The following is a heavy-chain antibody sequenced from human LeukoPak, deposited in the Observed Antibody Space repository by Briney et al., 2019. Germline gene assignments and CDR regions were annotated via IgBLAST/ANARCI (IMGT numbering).Heavy chain of an antibody. CDR2: INTDGTIT. CDR1: GFTFSDYW. Sequence: PGGSLRLSCAASGFTFSDYWMHWDRQVPGKGLVWVSHINTDGTITSYADSVKGRFTISRDNAKNTLYLQMNSLRAEEDTGVYYCTGSLATKYWGQGTLVIVSS. J-gene: IGHJ4*02. CDR3: TGSLATKY. D-gene: IGHD5-24*01. V-gene: IGHV3-74*01.